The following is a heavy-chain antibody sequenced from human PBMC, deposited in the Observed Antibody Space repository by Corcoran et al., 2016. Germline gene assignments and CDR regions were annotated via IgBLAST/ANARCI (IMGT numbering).Heavy chain of an antibody. CDR2: ISAYNGNT. Sequence: QVQLVQSGAEVKKPGASVKVSCKASGYTFTSYGISWVRQAPGQGLEGMGWISAYNGNTNYAQKLQGRVTMTTDTSTSTAYMELRSLRSDDTAVYYCARVGTTVVTPGHYYYYGMDVWGQGTTVTVSS. J-gene: IGHJ6*02. V-gene: IGHV1-18*01. CDR3: ARVGTTVVTPGHYYYYGMDV. CDR1: GYTFTSYG. D-gene: IGHD4-17*01.